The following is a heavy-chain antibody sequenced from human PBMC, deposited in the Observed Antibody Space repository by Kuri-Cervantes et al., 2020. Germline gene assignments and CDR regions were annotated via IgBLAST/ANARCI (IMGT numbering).Heavy chain of an antibody. V-gene: IGHV4-38-2*01. CDR1: GGSFSGYY. D-gene: IGHD5-12*01. CDR3: ARHWDIAPPDY. CDR2: IYHSGTT. J-gene: IGHJ4*02. Sequence: SQTLSLTCAVYGGSFSGYYWGWIRQPPGKGLEWIGSIYHSGTTYYNSSLKSRVTISVDTSKNQFSLKLSSVTAADTAVYYCARHWDIAPPDYCGQGTLVTVSS.